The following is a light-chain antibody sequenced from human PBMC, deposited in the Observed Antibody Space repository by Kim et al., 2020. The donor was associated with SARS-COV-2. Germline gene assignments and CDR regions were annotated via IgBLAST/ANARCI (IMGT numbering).Light chain of an antibody. J-gene: IGLJ2*01. CDR2: DVN. CDR3: TSYTSSNTVI. V-gene: IGLV2-14*03. Sequence: QSALTQPASVSGSLGQSITISCTGTSSDIGGYNYVSWYQQYPGKAPKVMIYDVNKWPSGVSNRFSGSKSGNTASLTISGLQAEDEADYYCTSYTSSNTVIFGGGTRLTVL. CDR1: SSDIGGYNY.